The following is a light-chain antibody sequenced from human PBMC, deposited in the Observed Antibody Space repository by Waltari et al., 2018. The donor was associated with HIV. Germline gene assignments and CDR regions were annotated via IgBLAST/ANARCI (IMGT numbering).Light chain of an antibody. CDR1: RIGSSN. V-gene: IGLV3-21*04. CDR3: QVWDSGVVV. CDR2: YDS. J-gene: IGLJ2*01. Sequence: SYVLTQPPSVSVAPGKTATITCGGNRIGSSNVSWYQQRPGQAPVLVMYYDSDRPSGIPERFSGSNSGNTATLSISRVEAGDEADYYCQVWDSGVVVFGGGTKLTVL.